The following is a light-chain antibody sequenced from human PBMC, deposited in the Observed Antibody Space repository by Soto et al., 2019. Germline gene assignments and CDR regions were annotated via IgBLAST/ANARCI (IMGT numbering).Light chain of an antibody. Sequence: QSVLTQSPSASASLGASVKLTCTLSSGHSSYAIAWHQQQPEKGPRYLMKLNSDGSHSKGDGIPDRFSGSSSGAERYLTISSLQSEDEAYYYCQTWGTGIWVFGGGTKLTVL. J-gene: IGLJ3*02. CDR2: LNSDGSH. CDR1: SGHSSYA. V-gene: IGLV4-69*01. CDR3: QTWGTGIWV.